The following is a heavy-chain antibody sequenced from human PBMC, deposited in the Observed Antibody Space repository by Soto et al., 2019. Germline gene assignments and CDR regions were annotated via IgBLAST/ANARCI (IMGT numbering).Heavy chain of an antibody. V-gene: IGHV1-69*06. J-gene: IGHJ6*02. D-gene: IGHD6-13*01. CDR2: IIPIFGTS. Sequence: QVQLVQSGAEVKKPGSSVKVSCEASGGTFSSYGISWVRQAPGQGLEWMGGIIPIFGTSNSAQKFQGRVTIIADKSTSTAYMELSSLRSEDTAVYYCARDIKRAAAAGYYYYNAMDVWGQGTTVTVSS. CDR3: ARDIKRAAAAGYYYYNAMDV. CDR1: GGTFSSYG.